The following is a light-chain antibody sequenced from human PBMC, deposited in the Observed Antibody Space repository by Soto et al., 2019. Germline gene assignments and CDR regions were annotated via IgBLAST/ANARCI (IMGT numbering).Light chain of an antibody. V-gene: IGKV3-20*01. CDR1: QSVGNTY. J-gene: IGKJ4*01. CDR2: DAS. CDR3: QQYGSAPLT. Sequence: EIVLTQSPGTLSLSPGERATLSCRASQSVGNTYVAWYQQKPGQAPRFLIYDASSRATGIPDTCGGSGSGTDFTLSISRLEPEDFAVYYCQQYGSAPLTFGGGNKVEIK.